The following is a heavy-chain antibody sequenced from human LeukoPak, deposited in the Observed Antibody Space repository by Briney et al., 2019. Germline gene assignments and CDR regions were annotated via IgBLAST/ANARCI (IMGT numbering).Heavy chain of an antibody. Sequence: ASVKVSCKASGYTFTSYGISWVRQAPGRGLEWMGWISAYNGNTNYAQKLQGRVTMTTDTSTSTAYMELRSLRSDDTAVYYCARAGAYCGGDCYSADYWGQGTLVTVSS. J-gene: IGHJ4*02. D-gene: IGHD2-21*02. CDR1: GYTFTSYG. CDR3: ARAGAYCGGDCYSADY. CDR2: ISAYNGNT. V-gene: IGHV1-18*01.